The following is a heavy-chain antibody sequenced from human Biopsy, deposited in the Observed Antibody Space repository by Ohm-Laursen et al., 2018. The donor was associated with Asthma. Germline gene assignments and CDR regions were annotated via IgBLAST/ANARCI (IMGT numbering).Heavy chain of an antibody. CDR3: ARAVSSSSYWYFDL. CDR1: GDAMSTSGSY. CDR2: IYYSGRT. D-gene: IGHD6-6*01. J-gene: IGHJ2*01. V-gene: IGHV4-39*02. Sequence: TLSLTCIVSGDAMSTSGSYWGWIRQSPGKGLEWIGSIYYSGRTYYNPSLESRVTISADTSKNHFSLKVTSVTAADTAVFYCARAVSSSSYWYFDLWGRGDLVTVSS.